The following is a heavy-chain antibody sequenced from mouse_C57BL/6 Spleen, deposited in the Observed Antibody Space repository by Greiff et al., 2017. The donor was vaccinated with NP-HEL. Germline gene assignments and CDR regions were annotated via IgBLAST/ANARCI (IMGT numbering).Heavy chain of an antibody. D-gene: IGHD1-1*01. J-gene: IGHJ2*01. CDR3: ARGYYGSSYYFDY. Sequence: VQLQQSGPELVKPGASVKMSCKASGYTFTDYNMHWVKQSHGKSLEWIGYINPNNGGTSYNQKFKGKATLTVNKSSSTAYMELRSLTSEDSAVYYCARGYYGSSYYFDYWGQGTTLTVSS. CDR1: GYTFTDYN. CDR2: INPNNGGT. V-gene: IGHV1-22*01.